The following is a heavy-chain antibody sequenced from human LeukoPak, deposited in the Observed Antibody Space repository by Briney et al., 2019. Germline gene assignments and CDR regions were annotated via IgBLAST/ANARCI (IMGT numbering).Heavy chain of an antibody. CDR3: ARVPNLRYFDY. J-gene: IGHJ4*02. Sequence: GGSLRLSCAASGFTFSSYWMSWVRQAPGEGLEWVANIKQAGSEKYYVDSVKGRFTISRDNAKNSLYLQMNSLRAEDTAVYYCARVPNLRYFDYWGQGTLVTVSS. CDR1: GFTFSSYW. CDR2: IKQAGSEK. V-gene: IGHV3-7*01.